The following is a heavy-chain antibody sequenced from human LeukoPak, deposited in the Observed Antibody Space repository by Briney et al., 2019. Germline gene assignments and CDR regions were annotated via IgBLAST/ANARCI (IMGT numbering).Heavy chain of an antibody. CDR2: INHSGST. D-gene: IGHD5-12*01. CDR3: ARGVEVATITFYFDY. Sequence: PSETLSLTCAVYGGSFSGYYWSWIRQPPGKGLEWIGEINHSGSTNYNPSLKSRVTISVDTSKNQFSLKLSSVTAADTAVYYCARGVEVATITFYFDYWGQGTLVTVSS. J-gene: IGHJ4*02. V-gene: IGHV4-34*01. CDR1: GGSFSGYY.